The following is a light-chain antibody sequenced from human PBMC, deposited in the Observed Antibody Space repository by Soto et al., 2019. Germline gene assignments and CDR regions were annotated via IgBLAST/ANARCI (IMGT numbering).Light chain of an antibody. CDR3: SSYAGSNKSV. J-gene: IGLJ1*01. V-gene: IGLV2-8*01. CDR1: SSDVGGYNY. CDR2: EVS. Sequence: QSVLTQPPSASGSPGQSVTISCTGTSSDVGGYNYVSWYQQHPGKAPKLMVYEVSKRPSGVPDRFSGSKSGNTASLTVSWLQPEDEADYYCSSYAGSNKSVFGTGTKVTVL.